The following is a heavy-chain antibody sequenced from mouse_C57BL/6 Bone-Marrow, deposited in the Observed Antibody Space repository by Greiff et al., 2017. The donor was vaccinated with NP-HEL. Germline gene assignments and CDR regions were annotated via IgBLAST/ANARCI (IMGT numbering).Heavy chain of an antibody. D-gene: IGHD2-12*01. V-gene: IGHV2-2*01. CDR2: IWSGGST. J-gene: IGHJ4*01. CDR1: GFSLTSYG. CDR3: ARRIAYYRPYYAMDY. Sequence: VQRVESGPGLVQPSQSLSITCTVSGFSLTSYGVHWVRQSPGKGLEWLGVIWSGGSTDYNAAFISRLSISKDNSKSQVFFKMNSLQADDTAIYYCARRIAYYRPYYAMDYWGQGTSVTVSS.